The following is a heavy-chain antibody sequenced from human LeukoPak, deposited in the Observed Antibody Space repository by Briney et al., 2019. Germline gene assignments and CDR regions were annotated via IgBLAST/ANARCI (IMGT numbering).Heavy chain of an antibody. CDR3: ARAWYGPPAWDY. V-gene: IGHV3-23*01. Sequence: PGGSLRLSCAASGFTFSSHAMSWVRQAPGKGLEWVSAISGSGGSTYYADSVKGRFTISRDNSKNTLYLQMNSLRAEDTAVYYCARAWYGPPAWDYWGQGTLVTVSS. D-gene: IGHD2-2*01. CDR2: ISGSGGST. CDR1: GFTFSSHA. J-gene: IGHJ4*02.